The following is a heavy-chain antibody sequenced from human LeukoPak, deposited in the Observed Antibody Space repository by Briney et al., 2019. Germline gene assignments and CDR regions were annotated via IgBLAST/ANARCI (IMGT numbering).Heavy chain of an antibody. CDR1: GYTFTRHA. J-gene: IGHJ4*02. V-gene: IGHV7-4-1*02. CDR2: INPNTGNP. Sequence: GASVMVSCKASGYTFTRHAMNWLRQAPGQGLEWMGWINPNTGNPTYAQAFTGRFVFSLDTSVSTAYLQISSLNTEDTAVYYCAIDQPVAGVSNFDSWGQGTLVTVSS. CDR3: AIDQPVAGVSNFDS. D-gene: IGHD6-19*01.